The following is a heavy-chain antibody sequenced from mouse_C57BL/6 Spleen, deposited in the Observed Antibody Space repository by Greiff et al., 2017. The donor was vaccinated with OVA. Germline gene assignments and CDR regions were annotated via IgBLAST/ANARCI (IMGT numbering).Heavy chain of an antibody. V-gene: IGHV1-54*01. CDR2: INPGSGGT. CDR1: GYAFTNYL. Sequence: QVQLKQSGAELVRPGTSVKVSCKASGYAFTNYLIEWVKQRPGQGLEWIGVINPGSGGTNYNEKFKGKATLTADKSSSTAYMQLSSLTSEDSAVYFCARWMLKGYFDYWGQGTTLTVSS. J-gene: IGHJ2*01. CDR3: ARWMLKGYFDY.